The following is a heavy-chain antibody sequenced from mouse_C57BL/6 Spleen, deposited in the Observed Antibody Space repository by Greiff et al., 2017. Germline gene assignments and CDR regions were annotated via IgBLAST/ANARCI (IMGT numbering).Heavy chain of an antibody. J-gene: IGHJ2*01. D-gene: IGHD1-1*01. CDR2: ILPGSGST. Sequence: QVQLKESGAELMQPGASVKLSCKATGYTFTGYWIEWVKQSPGHGLEWIGDILPGSGSTNYNEKFKGKATFTADTSSNTAYMQLSSLTTEDSAIYYCALITTVVPCFAYWGQGTTLTVSA. V-gene: IGHV1-9*01. CDR1: GYTFTGYW. CDR3: ALITTVVPCFAY.